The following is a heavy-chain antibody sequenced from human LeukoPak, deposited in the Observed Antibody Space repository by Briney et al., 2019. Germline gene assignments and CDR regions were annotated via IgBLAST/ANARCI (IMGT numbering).Heavy chain of an antibody. CDR2: IYYSGST. J-gene: IGHJ4*02. V-gene: IGHV4-39*01. Sequence: SETLSLTCTVSGGSISISTYYWGWLRQPPGKGLEWIGSIYYSGSTSYNPSLKSRVTMSVDTSKNQFSLKLDSVTAADTAVYYCARNASDSGTSYFDYWGQGTLVTVSS. CDR3: ARNASDSGTSYFDY. D-gene: IGHD1-26*01. CDR1: GGSISISTYY.